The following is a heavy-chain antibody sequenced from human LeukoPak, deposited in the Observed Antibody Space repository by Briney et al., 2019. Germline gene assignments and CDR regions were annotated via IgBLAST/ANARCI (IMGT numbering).Heavy chain of an antibody. CDR3: ARVPGVSYYDSSGYYCDY. CDR2: ISSSGII. CDR1: GFTFSDYY. D-gene: IGHD3-22*01. J-gene: IGHJ4*02. Sequence: GGSLRLSCAASGFTFSDYYMSWIRQAPGKGLEWVSYISSSGIIYYADCVKGRFTISRDNAKNSLYLQMNSLRAEDTAVYYCARVPGVSYYDSSGYYCDYWGQGTLVTVSS. V-gene: IGHV3-11*01.